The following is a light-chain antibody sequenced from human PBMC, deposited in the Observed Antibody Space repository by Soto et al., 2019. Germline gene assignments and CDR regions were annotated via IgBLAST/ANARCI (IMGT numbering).Light chain of an antibody. V-gene: IGKV1-39*01. J-gene: IGKJ4*01. CDR2: AAS. Sequence: DIQMTQSPSSLSASVRDRVTITCRASQSISSYLNWYQQKPGKAPKLLIYAASSLQSGVPSRFSGSGSGTDFTLTISSLQPEDFATYYCQQSYSTPRFGGGTKVDIK. CDR1: QSISSY. CDR3: QQSYSTPR.